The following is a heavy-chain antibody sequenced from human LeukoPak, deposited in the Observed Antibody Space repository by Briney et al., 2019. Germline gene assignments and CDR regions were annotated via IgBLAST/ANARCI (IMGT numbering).Heavy chain of an antibody. D-gene: IGHD3-22*01. J-gene: IGHJ4*02. V-gene: IGHV3-74*01. CDR1: GLTFSSYW. Sequence: PGGSLRLSCAASGLTFSSYWMHWVRQAPGKGLEWVSRINSDGSSTSYADSVKGRFTISRDNAKNTLYLQMNSLRAEDTAVYYCARVGYYASSAPLAPGWGQGTLVTVSS. CDR2: INSDGSST. CDR3: ARVGYYASSAPLAPG.